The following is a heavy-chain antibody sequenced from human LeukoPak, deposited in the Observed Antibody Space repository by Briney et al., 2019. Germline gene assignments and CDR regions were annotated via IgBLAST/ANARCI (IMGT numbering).Heavy chain of an antibody. J-gene: IGHJ4*02. CDR3: ATRSFGGVIHFDY. CDR1: GYTLTELS. V-gene: IGHV1-24*01. Sequence: EASVKVSCKVSGYTLTELSMHWVRQAPGKGLEWMGGFDPEDGETIYAQKFQGRVTTTEDTSTDTAYMELSSLRSEDTAVYYCATRSFGGVIHFDYWGQETLVTVP. CDR2: FDPEDGET. D-gene: IGHD3-16*01.